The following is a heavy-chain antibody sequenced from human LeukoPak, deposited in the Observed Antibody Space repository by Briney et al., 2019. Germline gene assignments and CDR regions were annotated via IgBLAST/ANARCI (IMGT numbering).Heavy chain of an antibody. D-gene: IGHD1-26*01. Sequence: SETLSLTCTVSGGSISSSSYYWGWIRQPPGKGLEWIGSIYYSGVTYYNPSLKSRVTISVDTSKNQFSLKLSSVTAADTAVYYCARSGSYSFWFDPWGQGTLVTVSS. J-gene: IGHJ5*02. CDR2: IYYSGVT. V-gene: IGHV4-39*01. CDR3: ARSGSYSFWFDP. CDR1: GGSISSSSYY.